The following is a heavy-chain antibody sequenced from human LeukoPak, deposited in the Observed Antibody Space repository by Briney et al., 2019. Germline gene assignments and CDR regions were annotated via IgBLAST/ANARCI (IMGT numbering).Heavy chain of an antibody. CDR1: GGSFSGYY. V-gene: IGHV4-34*01. CDR3: ARGGCSGGSCYTGGWFDP. D-gene: IGHD2-15*01. Sequence: SETLFLTCAVYGGSFSGYYWSWIRQPPGKGLEWIGEINHSGSTNYNPSLKSRVTISVDTSKNQFSLKLSSVTAADTAVYYCARGGCSGGSCYTGGWFDPWGQGTLVTVSS. CDR2: INHSGST. J-gene: IGHJ5*02.